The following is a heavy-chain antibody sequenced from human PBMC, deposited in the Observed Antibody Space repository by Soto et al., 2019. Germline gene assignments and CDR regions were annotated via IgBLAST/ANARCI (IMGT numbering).Heavy chain of an antibody. D-gene: IGHD1-26*01. Sequence: SETLSLTCTVSGDSVSSGSHYWSWVRQPPGKGLEWIGFIHYSGNTNYDPSLKSRVTIALDTSKNQLSLKLSSVTAADTAVYYCARYSGTYYVYWGQGTLVTVSS. CDR3: ARYSGTYYVY. V-gene: IGHV4-61*01. CDR1: GDSVSSGSHY. CDR2: IHYSGNT. J-gene: IGHJ4*02.